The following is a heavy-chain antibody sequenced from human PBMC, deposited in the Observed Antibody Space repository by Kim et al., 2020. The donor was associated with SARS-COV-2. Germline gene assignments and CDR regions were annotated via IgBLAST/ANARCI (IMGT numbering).Heavy chain of an antibody. V-gene: IGHV3-53*01. CDR3: ATLAGGGSSRYFNS. Sequence: GSLRLSCAASGFTVNNNYMSWVRQAAGKGLEWVSVIYSGSLTYYADSVKGRFTISRDNSKNTLYLLMNSLRADDTAMYYCATLAGGGSSRYFNSWGQGTLVTVSS. J-gene: IGHJ4*02. D-gene: IGHD3-16*02. CDR1: GFTVNNNY. CDR2: IYSGSLT.